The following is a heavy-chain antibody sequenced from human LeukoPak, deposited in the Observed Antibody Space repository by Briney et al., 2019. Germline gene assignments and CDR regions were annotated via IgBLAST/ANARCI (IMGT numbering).Heavy chain of an antibody. CDR2: ISSGSSTI. Sequence: GGSLRLSCATSGFTLSNSNMHWVRQAPGKGLEWVSYISSGSSTIYYAASVKGRFTISRDNAKSSLYLQMNSLSAEDTAVYYCARGSGYYYNYWGQGTLVTVSS. CDR1: GFTLSNSN. CDR3: ARGSGYYYNY. V-gene: IGHV3-48*04. J-gene: IGHJ4*02. D-gene: IGHD3-22*01.